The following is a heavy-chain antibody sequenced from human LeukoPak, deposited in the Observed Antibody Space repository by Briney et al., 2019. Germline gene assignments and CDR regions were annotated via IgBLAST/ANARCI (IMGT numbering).Heavy chain of an antibody. CDR2: ISSSSSYI. Sequence: GGSLRLSCAASGFTFSSYSMNWVRQAPGKGLEWVSSISSSSSYIYYADSVKGRFTISRDNAKNSLYLQMNSLRAEDTAVYYCARAGSSWYVDFDYWGQGTLVTVSS. D-gene: IGHD6-13*01. V-gene: IGHV3-21*01. J-gene: IGHJ4*02. CDR3: ARAGSSWYVDFDY. CDR1: GFTFSSYS.